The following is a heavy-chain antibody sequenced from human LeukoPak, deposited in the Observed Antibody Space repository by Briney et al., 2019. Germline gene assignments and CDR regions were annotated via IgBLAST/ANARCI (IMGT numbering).Heavy chain of an antibody. V-gene: IGHV3-43*02. CDR1: GFTFDDYA. CDR3: AKDIKGLLWFGESRA. D-gene: IGHD3-10*01. CDR2: ISGDDGST. Sequence: GGSLRLSCAASGFTFDDYAMHWVRQAPGKGLEWVSLISGDDGSTYYADSVKGRFTISRDNSKNSLYLQMNSLRTEDTALYYCAKDIKGLLWFGESRAGGQGTLVTVSS. J-gene: IGHJ4*02.